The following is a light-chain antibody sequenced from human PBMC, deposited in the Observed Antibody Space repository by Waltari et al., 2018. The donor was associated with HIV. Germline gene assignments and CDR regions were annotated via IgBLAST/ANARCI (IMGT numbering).Light chain of an antibody. J-gene: IGLJ3*02. CDR2: DDN. CDR3: CSYAGSTSWV. V-gene: IGLV2-23*01. Sequence: QSALTQPASVSGSPGQSITISCTGTSSDVVSYNVVSWYQKHPGKAPKLMIYDDNNRPSGVFDSVYGAKSRNTASLTISGLQPEDEADYYCCSYAGSTSWVFGGGTKLTVL. CDR1: SSDVVSYNV.